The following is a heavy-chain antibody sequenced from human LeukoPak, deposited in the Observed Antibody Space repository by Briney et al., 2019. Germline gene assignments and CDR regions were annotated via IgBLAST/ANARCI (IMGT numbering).Heavy chain of an antibody. J-gene: IGHJ4*02. CDR1: GGSFSGYY. V-gene: IGHV4-34*01. CDR3: ARNGAPLLDY. Sequence: PSETLSLNCAVYGGSFSGYYWSWIRQPPGKGLEWIGEINHSGSTNYNPSLKSRVTISEDTSKNQFSLKLSSVTAADTAVYYCARNGAPLLDYWGQGTLVTVSS. D-gene: IGHD3-10*01. CDR2: INHSGST.